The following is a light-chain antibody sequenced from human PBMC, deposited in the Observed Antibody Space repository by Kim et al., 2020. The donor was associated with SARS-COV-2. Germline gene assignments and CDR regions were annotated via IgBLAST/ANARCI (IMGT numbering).Light chain of an antibody. CDR1: SSNIGNNY. CDR3: GTWDSSLSAVV. V-gene: IGLV1-51*01. CDR2: DNN. Sequence: GQNVTISCSGSSSNIGNNYVSWYQQLPGTALKLLIYDNNKRPSGIPDRFSGSKSGTSATLGITGLQTGDEADYYCGTWDSSLSAVVFGGGTQLTVL. J-gene: IGLJ2*01.